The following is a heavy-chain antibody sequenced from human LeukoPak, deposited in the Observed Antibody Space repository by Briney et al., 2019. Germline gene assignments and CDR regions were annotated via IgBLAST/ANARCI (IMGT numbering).Heavy chain of an antibody. CDR3: VKDRTGTYTLDY. Sequence: PGRSLRRSCAATGFTFSNYAIHWGRQAPGKGLEWVAFISDDGSRQHYADSVKGRFTISRDNSKNTLNLQMNSLRAEDTAVYYCVKDRTGTYTLDYWGQGTLVTVSS. CDR2: ISDDGSRQ. J-gene: IGHJ4*02. D-gene: IGHD3-10*01. V-gene: IGHV3-30-3*01. CDR1: GFTFSNYA.